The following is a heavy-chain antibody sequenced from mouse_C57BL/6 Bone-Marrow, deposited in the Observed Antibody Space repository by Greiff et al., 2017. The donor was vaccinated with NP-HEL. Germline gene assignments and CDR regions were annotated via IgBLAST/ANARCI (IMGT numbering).Heavy chain of an antibody. CDR3: TRSVITTVVAYDY. D-gene: IGHD1-1*01. V-gene: IGHV1-55*01. CDR1: GYTFTSYW. J-gene: IGHJ2*01. Sequence: QVQLQQPGAELVKPGASVKMSCKASGYTFTSYWITWVKQRPGQGLEWIGDIYPGSGSTNYNEKFKSKAKLTAVTSASTAYMELSSLTNEDSAVYYCTRSVITTVVAYDYWGQGTTLTVSS. CDR2: IYPGSGST.